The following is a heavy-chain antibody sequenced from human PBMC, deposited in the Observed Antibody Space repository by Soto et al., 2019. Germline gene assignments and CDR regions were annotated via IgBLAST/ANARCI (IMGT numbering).Heavy chain of an antibody. D-gene: IGHD3-3*01. Sequence: SETLSLTCTVSGGSISSYYWSWIRQPPGKGLEWIGYIYYSGSTNYNPSLKSRVTISVDTSKNRFSLKLSSVTAADTAVYYCARQDYDFWGGYPRPFDYWGKGTLVTVSS. CDR3: ARQDYDFWGGYPRPFDY. CDR1: GGSISSYY. V-gene: IGHV4-59*08. J-gene: IGHJ4*02. CDR2: IYYSGST.